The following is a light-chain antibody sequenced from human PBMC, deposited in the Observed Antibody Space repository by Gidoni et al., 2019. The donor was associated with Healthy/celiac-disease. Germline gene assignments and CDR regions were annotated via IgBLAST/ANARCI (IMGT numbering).Light chain of an antibody. CDR1: SSDVGGYNY. CDR2: DVS. CDR3: SSYTSSSTLGV. V-gene: IGLV2-14*01. J-gene: IGLJ3*02. Sequence: QSALTQPAPVSGSPGQSITISCTGTSSDVGGYNYVSWYQQPPGKAPKLMIYDVSNRPSGVSNRFSGSKSGNTASLTISGLQAEDEADYYCSSYTSSSTLGVFGGGTKLTVL.